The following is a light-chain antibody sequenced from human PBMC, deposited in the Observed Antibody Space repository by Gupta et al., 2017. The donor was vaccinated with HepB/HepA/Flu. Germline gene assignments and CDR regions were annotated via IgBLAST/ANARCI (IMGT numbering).Light chain of an antibody. V-gene: IGLV3-21*03. Sequence: SYVLTQPPSVSVAPGKTARITWWGNNIGSKSVHWYQQKPGQAPVLVVYDDSDRLSGIPERFSGSNSGNTATLTISRVEAGDEADYYCQVWDSSSDHVVVGGGTKLTVL. CDR2: DDS. CDR1: NIGSKS. J-gene: IGLJ2*01. CDR3: QVWDSSSDHVV.